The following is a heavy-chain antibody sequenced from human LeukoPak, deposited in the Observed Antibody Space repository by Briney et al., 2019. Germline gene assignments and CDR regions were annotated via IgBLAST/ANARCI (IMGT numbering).Heavy chain of an antibody. CDR3: ARANFLYCSSSTCLFDY. CDR1: GYTFTDYY. CDR2: XNPNDGDT. Sequence: SVXVSCKASGYTFTDYYMHWVRQAPGQGFEWMGXXNPNDGDTNYAQKFQGRVTMTRDTSISTAHMEVSRLRSDDTAVYYCARANFLYCSSSTCLFDYWGQGTLVTVSS. D-gene: IGHD2-2*01. J-gene: IGHJ4*02. V-gene: IGHV1-2*02.